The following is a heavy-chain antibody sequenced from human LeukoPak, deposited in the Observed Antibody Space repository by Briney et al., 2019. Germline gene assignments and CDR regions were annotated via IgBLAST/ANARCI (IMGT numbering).Heavy chain of an antibody. V-gene: IGHV1-8*01. CDR3: VRDAEGAGISVNFWFDP. J-gene: IGHJ5*02. CDR1: GFTFTRYD. D-gene: IGHD1-14*01. CDR2: MNPNNGNT. Sequence: ASVKVSCKASGFTFTRYDINWVRRASGQGLEWMGWMNPNNGNTGYAQKVQGRVTMTRDTYTSTAYMELRGLRPEDTAVYYCVRDAEGAGISVNFWFDPWGQGTLVTVSS.